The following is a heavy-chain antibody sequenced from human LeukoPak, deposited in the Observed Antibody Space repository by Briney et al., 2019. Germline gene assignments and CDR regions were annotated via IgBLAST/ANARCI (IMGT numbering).Heavy chain of an antibody. Sequence: GGSLRLSCAASGFTFSSYAMSWVRQAPGKGLEWVSAISGSGGSTYYADSVKGRFTISRDNSKNTLYLQMNSLRAEDTAVYYCARTDTYYYDSSGYPQRGYYFDYWGQGTLVTVSS. J-gene: IGHJ4*02. CDR1: GFTFSSYA. D-gene: IGHD3-22*01. V-gene: IGHV3-23*01. CDR2: ISGSGGST. CDR3: ARTDTYYYDSSGYPQRGYYFDY.